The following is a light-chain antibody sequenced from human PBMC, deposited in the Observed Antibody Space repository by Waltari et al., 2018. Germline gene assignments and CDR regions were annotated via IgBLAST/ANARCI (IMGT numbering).Light chain of an antibody. CDR2: GAS. V-gene: IGKV3-15*01. J-gene: IGKJ2*01. CDR1: QSISRN. CDR3: QQYNNWRT. Sequence: DILMTQSPPTLSVSPGKRATLSCRASQSISRNLAWYQQKPGQAPRLLIYGASTRATGIPARFSGSGSGTEFTLTISSLQSEDFAVYYCQQYNNWRTFGQGTKLEIK.